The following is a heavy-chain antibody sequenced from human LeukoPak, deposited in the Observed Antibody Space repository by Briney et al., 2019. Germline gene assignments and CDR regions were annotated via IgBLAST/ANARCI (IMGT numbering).Heavy chain of an antibody. CDR1: GGSISSYY. V-gene: IGHV4-59*01. J-gene: IGHJ4*02. D-gene: IGHD5-18*01. CDR2: IYYSGST. Sequence: PSETLSLTCTVSGGSISSYYWSWIRQPPGKGLEWIGYIYYSGSTNYNPSLKSRVTISVDTSKNQFSLKLSSVTAADTAVYYCARRIGTGSYGYYFDYWGQGTLVTVSS. CDR3: ARRIGTGSYGYYFDY.